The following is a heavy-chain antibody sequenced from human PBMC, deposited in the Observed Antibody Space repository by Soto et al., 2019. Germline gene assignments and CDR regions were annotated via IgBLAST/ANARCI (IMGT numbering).Heavy chain of an antibody. CDR3: AYFDWLPY. CDR1: GGSISSGGYY. Sequence: ETLSLTCAVSGGSISSGGYYWSWIRQPPGKGLEWIGYIYYTGSTNYNPSLKSRVTISVDTSKNQFSLKMSSVTAADTAAYYCAYFDWLPYWGQGTLVTVSS. V-gene: IGHV4-61*08. CDR2: IYYTGST. J-gene: IGHJ4*02. D-gene: IGHD3-9*01.